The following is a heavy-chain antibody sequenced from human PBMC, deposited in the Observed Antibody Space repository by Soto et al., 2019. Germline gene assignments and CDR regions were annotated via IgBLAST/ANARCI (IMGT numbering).Heavy chain of an antibody. Sequence: GGSLRLSCAASGFTFRSYAMSWVRQAPGKGLEWVSAISGSGGSTYYADSVKGRFTISRDNSKNTLYLQMNSLRAEDTAVYYCAKDRGSSWVIDYWGQGTLVTVS. D-gene: IGHD6-13*01. CDR3: AKDRGSSWVIDY. V-gene: IGHV3-23*01. CDR1: GFTFRSYA. J-gene: IGHJ4*02. CDR2: ISGSGGST.